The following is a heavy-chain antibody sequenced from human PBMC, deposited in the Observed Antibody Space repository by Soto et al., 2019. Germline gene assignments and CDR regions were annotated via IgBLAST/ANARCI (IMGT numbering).Heavy chain of an antibody. V-gene: IGHV3-7*01. CDR1: GFTFSTYW. CDR2: IKQDGSEK. Sequence: LRLSCAASGFTFSTYWMNWVRQAPGKGLEWVANIKQDGSEKYYVDSVKGRFAISRDNAKDSLFLQMNNLRAEDTAVYYCVRDWSTFWGMDVWGQGPTVTVSS. CDR3: VRDWSTFWGMDV. J-gene: IGHJ6*02.